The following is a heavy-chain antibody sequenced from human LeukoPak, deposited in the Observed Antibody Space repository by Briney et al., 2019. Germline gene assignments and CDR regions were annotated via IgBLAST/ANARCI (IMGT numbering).Heavy chain of an antibody. J-gene: IGHJ4*02. CDR3: ASEVDRMAFDY. Sequence: SETLSLTCTVSGGSISSYYGSWLRQPAGKGLEWIGRIYTSGSTNYNPSLKSRVTMSVGTSKNQFSLELSSVTAADTAVYYCASEVDRMAFDYWGQGTLVTVSS. D-gene: IGHD1-26*01. CDR2: IYTSGST. CDR1: GGSISSYY. V-gene: IGHV4-4*07.